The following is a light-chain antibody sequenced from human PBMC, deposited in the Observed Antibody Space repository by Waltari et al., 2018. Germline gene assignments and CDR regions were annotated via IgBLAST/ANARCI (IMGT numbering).Light chain of an antibody. V-gene: IGLV2-23*01. CDR3: CSFAGSSPHVV. CDR1: SSDVGTYNL. CDR2: EST. J-gene: IGLJ2*01. Sequence: QSALTQPASVSGSPGQSITISCTGTSSDVGTYNLVSWYQHHPGKAPKLMIYESTKRPSGVSNRSSGSKSGNTASLTISGLQAEDEADYYCCSFAGSSPHVVLGGGTKLTVL.